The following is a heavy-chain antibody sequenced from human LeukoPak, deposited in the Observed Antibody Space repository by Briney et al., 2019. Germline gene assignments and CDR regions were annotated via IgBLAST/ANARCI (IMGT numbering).Heavy chain of an antibody. Sequence: GGSLRLSCAASGFTFSSYSMNWVRQAPGKGLEWVSYISSSSSTIYYADSVEGRFTISRDNAKNSLYLQMNSLRAEDTAVYYCATDGLTMGVGRGVVVVAATLFDYWGQGTLVTVSS. V-gene: IGHV3-48*04. D-gene: IGHD2-15*01. J-gene: IGHJ4*02. CDR2: ISSSSSTI. CDR3: ATDGLTMGVGRGVVVVAATLFDY. CDR1: GFTFSSYS.